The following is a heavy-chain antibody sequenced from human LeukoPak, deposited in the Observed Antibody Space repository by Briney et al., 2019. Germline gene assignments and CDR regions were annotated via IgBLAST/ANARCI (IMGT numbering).Heavy chain of an antibody. J-gene: IGHJ4*02. CDR2: INHSGST. CDR1: GGSFSGYY. Sequence: SETLSLTCAVYGGSFSGYYWSWIRQPPGKGLEWIGEINHSGSTNYNPSLKSRVTISVDTSKNQFSLKLSSVTAADTAVYYCARRVGIAAAGGPFDYWGQGTLVTVSS. D-gene: IGHD6-13*01. V-gene: IGHV4-34*01. CDR3: ARRVGIAAAGGPFDY.